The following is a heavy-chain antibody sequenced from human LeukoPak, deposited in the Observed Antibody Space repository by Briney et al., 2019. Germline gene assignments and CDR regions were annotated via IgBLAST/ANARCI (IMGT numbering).Heavy chain of an antibody. Sequence: SDTLSLTCSVSGYSIGTGNYWAWVRQPPGKGLEWIGCVYHSGTHYKSSLTSRATISMDTSANQFSLKLTSMTAADSAFYYCTKTSGGGGHDSWGQGILVTASS. V-gene: IGHV4-38-2*01. CDR3: TKTSGGGGHDS. J-gene: IGHJ5*01. CDR1: GYSIGTGNY. CDR2: VYHSGT. D-gene: IGHD4-23*01.